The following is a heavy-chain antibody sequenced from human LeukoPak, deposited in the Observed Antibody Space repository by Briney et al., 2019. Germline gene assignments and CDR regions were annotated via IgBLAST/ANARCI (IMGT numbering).Heavy chain of an antibody. Sequence: EGSLRLSCAASGFTFSSYGMHWVRQAPGKGLEWVAFIRYDGSNKYYADSVKGRFTISRDNSKNTLYLQMNSLRAEDTAVYYCAKGGLTAMAPKGAFDIWGQGTMVTVSS. CDR1: GFTFSSYG. CDR2: IRYDGSNK. V-gene: IGHV3-30*02. CDR3: AKGGLTAMAPKGAFDI. J-gene: IGHJ3*02. D-gene: IGHD5-18*01.